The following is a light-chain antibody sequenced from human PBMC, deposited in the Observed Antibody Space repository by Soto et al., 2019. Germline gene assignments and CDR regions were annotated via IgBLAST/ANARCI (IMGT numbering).Light chain of an antibody. CDR2: SDT. Sequence: QSVLTQSPSASGTPGQRVTISCSGSSSNIGSNYVYWYRQLPGTAPKLLIYSDTQRPSAVPDRFSGSKSATSASLAISGRRSEDEADYYCSAWDGSLSGRVFGGGTKVTVL. CDR3: SAWDGSLSGRV. J-gene: IGLJ2*01. CDR1: SSNIGSNY. V-gene: IGLV1-47*02.